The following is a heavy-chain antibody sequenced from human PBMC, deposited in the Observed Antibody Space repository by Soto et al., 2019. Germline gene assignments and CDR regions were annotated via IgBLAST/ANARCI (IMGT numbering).Heavy chain of an antibody. V-gene: IGHV3-48*01. Sequence: GGSLRLSCAASGFTFSSYSMNWVRQAPGKGLEWVSYISSSSSTIYYADSVKGRFTISRDNAKNSLYLQMNSLRAEDTAVYYCARELSSSLRDYWGQGTLVTVSS. CDR2: ISSSSSTI. J-gene: IGHJ4*02. CDR3: ARELSSSLRDY. D-gene: IGHD6-6*01. CDR1: GFTFSSYS.